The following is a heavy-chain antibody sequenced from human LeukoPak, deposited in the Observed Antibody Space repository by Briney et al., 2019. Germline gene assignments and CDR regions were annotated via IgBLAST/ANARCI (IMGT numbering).Heavy chain of an antibody. V-gene: IGHV4-4*07. Sequence: SETLSLTCTVSGASIKNYYWSWVRRPAGEGLEGIGRFYSSGTANYNPSLKSRVTMSVDTSKSHFSLKMNSVTAADTAVYYCARERWDLPHPYFDYWGQGTLVTVSS. D-gene: IGHD1-26*01. CDR2: FYSSGTA. CDR1: GASIKNYY. CDR3: ARERWDLPHPYFDY. J-gene: IGHJ4*02.